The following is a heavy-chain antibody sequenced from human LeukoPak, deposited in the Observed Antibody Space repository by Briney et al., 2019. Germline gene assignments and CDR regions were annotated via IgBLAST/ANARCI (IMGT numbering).Heavy chain of an antibody. J-gene: IGHJ4*02. CDR1: GGSISSYY. D-gene: IGHD3-22*01. CDR2: INHSGST. Sequence: ASETLSLTCTVSGGSISSYYWSWIRQPPGKGLEWIGEINHSGSTNYNPSLKSRVTISVDTSKNQFSLKLSSVTAADTAVYYCARGYYYDSSGYYYDYWGQGTLVTVSS. V-gene: IGHV4-34*01. CDR3: ARGYYYDSSGYYYDY.